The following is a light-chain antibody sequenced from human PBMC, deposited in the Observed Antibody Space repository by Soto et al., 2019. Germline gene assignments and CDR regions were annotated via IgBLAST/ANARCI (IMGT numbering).Light chain of an antibody. Sequence: EIVLTQSPGTLSLSPGERATLSCRASQSVSSSYLAWYQQKPGQALRLLIYGASSRSTGIPDRFSGSGSGTDFTLTISRLEPEDFVVYYCQQYGSSLFTFGGGTKLEIK. V-gene: IGKV3-20*01. CDR1: QSVSSSY. CDR3: QQYGSSLFT. CDR2: GAS. J-gene: IGKJ4*01.